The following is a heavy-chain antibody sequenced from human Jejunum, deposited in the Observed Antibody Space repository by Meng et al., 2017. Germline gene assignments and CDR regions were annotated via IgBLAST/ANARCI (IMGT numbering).Heavy chain of an antibody. CDR3: ARDFEALNGV. D-gene: IGHD2-8*01. CDR2: IYHSGTT. CDR1: GDSISSSYW. Sequence: QVRLQDPGPGLVKPWGTLSLTCAVSGDSISSSYWWSWVRQSPGKGLEWIGEIYHSGTTNYNPSLKSRVTLSVDKSKNQFSLNLSSVTAADTAVYFCARDFEALNGVWGQGTLVTVSS. J-gene: IGHJ1*01. V-gene: IGHV4-4*02.